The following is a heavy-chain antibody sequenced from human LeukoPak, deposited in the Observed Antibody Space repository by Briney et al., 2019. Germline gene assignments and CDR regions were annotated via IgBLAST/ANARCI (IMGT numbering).Heavy chain of an antibody. CDR2: ISYDGSNK. CDR3: ARGSLYYYYYGMDV. V-gene: IGHV3-30-3*01. D-gene: IGHD2-15*01. CDR1: GFTFSSYA. Sequence: GGSLRLSCAASGFTFSSYAMHWVRQAPGKGLEWVAVISYDGSNKYYADSVKGRFTISRDNSKNTLYLQMNSLRAEDTAVYYCARGSLYYYYYGMDVWGQGTTVTVSS. J-gene: IGHJ6*02.